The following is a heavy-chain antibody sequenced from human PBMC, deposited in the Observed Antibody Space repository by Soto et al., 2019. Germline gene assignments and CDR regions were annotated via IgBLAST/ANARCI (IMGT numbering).Heavy chain of an antibody. D-gene: IGHD3-10*01. CDR2: IIPIFGTA. V-gene: IGHV1-69*12. J-gene: IGHJ6*02. Sequence: QVQLVQSGAEVKKPGSSVKVSCKASGGTFSSYAISWVRQAPGQGLEWMGGIIPIFGTANYAQKVQGSGTIPADESTSTAYMELSSLRSEDTAVYYCARPMVRYYYGMDVWGQGTTVTVSS. CDR3: ARPMVRYYYGMDV. CDR1: GGTFSSYA.